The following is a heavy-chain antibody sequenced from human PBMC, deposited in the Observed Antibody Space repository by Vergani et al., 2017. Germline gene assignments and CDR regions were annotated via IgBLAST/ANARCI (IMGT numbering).Heavy chain of an antibody. J-gene: IGHJ4*02. V-gene: IGHV3-7*01. CDR2: IKQDGSEK. D-gene: IGHD2-2*01. CDR1: GFTFSSYW. Sequence: EVQLVESGGGLVQPGGSLRLSCAASGFTFSSYWMSWVRQAPGKGLEWVANIKQDGSEKYYVDSVKGRFTISRDNAKNSLYLQMNSLRAEDRAVYYCAREGCSSTSCYHFDYWGQGTLVTVSS. CDR3: AREGCSSTSCYHFDY.